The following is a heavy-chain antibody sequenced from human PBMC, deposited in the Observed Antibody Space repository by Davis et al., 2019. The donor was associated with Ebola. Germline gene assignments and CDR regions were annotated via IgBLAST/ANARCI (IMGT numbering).Heavy chain of an antibody. D-gene: IGHD6-13*01. Sequence: ASVKVSCKASGYTFTSYGISWVRQAPGQGLEWMGGIIPIFGTANYAQKFQGRVTMTTDTSTSTAYMELRSLRSDDTAVYYCARDRGMIAAAGTVDYWGQGTLVTVSS. V-gene: IGHV1-18*01. CDR1: GYTFTSYG. J-gene: IGHJ4*02. CDR3: ARDRGMIAAAGTVDY. CDR2: IIPIFGTA.